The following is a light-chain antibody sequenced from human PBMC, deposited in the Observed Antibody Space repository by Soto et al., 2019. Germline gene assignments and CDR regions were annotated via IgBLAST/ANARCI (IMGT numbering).Light chain of an antibody. CDR3: LQDNNYPLT. CDR2: SAT. V-gene: IGKV1-6*01. Sequence: AIQMTQSPSSLSASVGDRVTITCRASQGIRDDLAWYQQKPGEAPKILIYSATILETGVPSRFSGSGSGTDFTLTISSLQPDDFATYYCLQDNNYPLTFGGGTKVEIK. J-gene: IGKJ4*01. CDR1: QGIRDD.